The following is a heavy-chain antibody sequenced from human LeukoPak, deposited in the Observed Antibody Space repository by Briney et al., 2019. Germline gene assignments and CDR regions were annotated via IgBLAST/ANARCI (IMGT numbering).Heavy chain of an antibody. Sequence: SETLSLTCTVSGGSISSSSYYWGWIRQPPGKGLEWIGSIYYSGSTYYNPSLKSRVTISVDTSKNQFSLKLSSVTAADTAVYYCARRELLMASDAFDIWGQGTMVTVSS. D-gene: IGHD1-26*01. CDR2: IYYSGST. V-gene: IGHV4-39*01. CDR1: GGSISSSSYY. J-gene: IGHJ3*02. CDR3: ARRELLMASDAFDI.